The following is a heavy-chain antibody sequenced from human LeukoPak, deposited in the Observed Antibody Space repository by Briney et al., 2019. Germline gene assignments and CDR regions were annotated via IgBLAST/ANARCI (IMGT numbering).Heavy chain of an antibody. J-gene: IGHJ1*01. Sequence: TSVKVSCKASGYTFTSYDINWVRQATGQGLEWMGWMNPNSGNTGYAQKFQGRVTITRNTSISTAYMELSSLRSEDTAVYYCARGRLCSSTSCYTPEYFQHWGQGTLVTVSS. CDR3: ARGRLCSSTSCYTPEYFQH. CDR1: GYTFTSYD. D-gene: IGHD2-2*02. CDR2: MNPNSGNT. V-gene: IGHV1-8*03.